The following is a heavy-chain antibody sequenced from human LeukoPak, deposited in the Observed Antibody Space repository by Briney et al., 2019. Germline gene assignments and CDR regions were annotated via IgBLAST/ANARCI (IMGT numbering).Heavy chain of an antibody. V-gene: IGHV4-4*07. Sequence: SETLSLTCTVSGGSISSYYWSWIRQPAGKGLEWIGRIYTSGSTYYSPSLKSRVNISVDTSKNQFSLKLTSVTAADTAVYYCARVLGAYSYRYAFDIWGQGTLVTVSS. CDR1: GGSISSYY. D-gene: IGHD5-18*01. CDR3: ARVLGAYSYRYAFDI. CDR2: IYTSGST. J-gene: IGHJ3*02.